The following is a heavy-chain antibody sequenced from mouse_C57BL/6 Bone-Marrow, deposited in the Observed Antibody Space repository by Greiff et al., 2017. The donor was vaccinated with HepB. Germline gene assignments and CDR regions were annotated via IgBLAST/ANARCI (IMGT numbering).Heavy chain of an antibody. CDR1: GFSFNTYA. D-gene: IGHD3-3*01. V-gene: IGHV10-1*01. CDR3: VRHDLGRFAY. Sequence: GGGLVQPKGSLKLSCAASGFSFNTYAMNWVRQAPGKGLEWVARIRSKSNNYATYYADSVKDRFTISRDDSESMLYLQMNNLKTEDTAMYYCVRHDLGRFAYWGQGTLVTVSA. CDR2: IRSKSNNYAT. J-gene: IGHJ3*01.